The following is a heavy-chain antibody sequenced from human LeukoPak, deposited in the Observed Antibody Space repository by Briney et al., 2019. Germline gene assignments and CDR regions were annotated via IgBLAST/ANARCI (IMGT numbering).Heavy chain of an antibody. D-gene: IGHD2-2*01. CDR3: THGSMYQLDY. CDR2: SGAGST. Sequence: GGSLRLSCAASGFTFSDYSMNWVRQAPGKGLEWVSGSGAGSTYYADSVKGRFTISRDNSKNTLYLQMNSLRAEDTAVYYCTHGSMYQLDYWGQGTLVTVSS. J-gene: IGHJ4*02. V-gene: IGHV3-23*01. CDR1: GFTFSDYS.